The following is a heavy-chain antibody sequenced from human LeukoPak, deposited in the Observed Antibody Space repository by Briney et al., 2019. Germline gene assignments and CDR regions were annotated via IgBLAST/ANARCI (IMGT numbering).Heavy chain of an antibody. CDR2: INPSGGST. V-gene: IGHV1-46*01. D-gene: IGHD3-22*01. J-gene: IGHJ3*02. CDR1: GYIFTYYY. CDR3: ARDRADNWDRSGYYPDAFDI. Sequence: GASVKISCKASGYIFTYYYMHWVRQAPGQGLQWMGIINPSGGSTSYTQRFQGRVTMTRDTSTSTVYMELSSLRSEDTAVYYCARDRADNWDRSGYYPDAFDIWGQGTMVTVS.